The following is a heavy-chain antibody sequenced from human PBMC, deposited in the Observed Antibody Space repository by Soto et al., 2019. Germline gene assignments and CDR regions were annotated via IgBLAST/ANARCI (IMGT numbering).Heavy chain of an antibody. Sequence: QVQLVQSGAEVKKPGASVKVSCKASGYNFMRYGFTWVRQAPGQGLEWMGWINVDNGETKYPQKIQGRVTMTTDTSTCTVDTELRSLTSDDTAVYYCARWISGGYSDWFDPWGHGTLVTVSS. V-gene: IGHV1-18*04. J-gene: IGHJ5*02. CDR2: INVDNGET. D-gene: IGHD1-26*01. CDR1: GYNFMRYG. CDR3: ARWISGGYSDWFDP.